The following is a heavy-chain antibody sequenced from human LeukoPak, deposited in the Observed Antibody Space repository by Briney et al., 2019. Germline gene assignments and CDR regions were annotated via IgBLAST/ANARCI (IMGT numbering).Heavy chain of an antibody. D-gene: IGHD6-19*01. J-gene: IGHJ4*02. CDR1: GGTFSSYA. Sequence: SVKVSCKASGGTFSSYAISWVRQAPGQGLEWMGGIIPIFGTANYAQKFQGRVTITTDESTSTAYMELSSLRSEDTAVYYCATASRIAVVRYYFDYWGQGTLVTVSS. CDR3: ATASRIAVVRYYFDY. CDR2: IIPIFGTA. V-gene: IGHV1-69*05.